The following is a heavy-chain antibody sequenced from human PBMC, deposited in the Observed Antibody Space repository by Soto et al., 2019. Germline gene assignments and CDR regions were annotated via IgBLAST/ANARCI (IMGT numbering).Heavy chain of an antibody. J-gene: IGHJ6*02. Sequence: ASVKVSCKASGGTFSSYAISWVRQAPGQGLEWMGGIIPIFGTANYAQKFQGRVTITADESTSTAYMELSSLRSEDTAVYYCARDRLGYSGYDYMSRRNTYYYYYGMDFWGQGXTVTVPS. CDR2: IIPIFGTA. CDR1: GGTFSSYA. CDR3: ARDRLGYSGYDYMSRRNTYYYYYGMDF. D-gene: IGHD5-12*01. V-gene: IGHV1-69*13.